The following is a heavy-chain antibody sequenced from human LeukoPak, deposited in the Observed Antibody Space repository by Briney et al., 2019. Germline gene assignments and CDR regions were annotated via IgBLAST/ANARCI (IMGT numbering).Heavy chain of an antibody. V-gene: IGHV3-23*01. Sequence: PGGSLRLSCAASGFTFSSYAMSWVRQAPGKGLEWVSAISGSGDSTYYADSVKGRFTISRDNSKNTLYLQMNSLRAEDTAVYYCAKDGGEYYDYVWGSYDPWGQGTLVTVSS. CDR2: ISGSGDST. CDR1: GFTFSSYA. J-gene: IGHJ5*02. CDR3: AKDGGEYYDYVWGSYDP. D-gene: IGHD3-16*01.